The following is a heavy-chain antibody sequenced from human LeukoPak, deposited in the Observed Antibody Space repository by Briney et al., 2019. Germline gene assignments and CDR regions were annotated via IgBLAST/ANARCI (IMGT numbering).Heavy chain of an antibody. CDR3: ARDKGYSSSWYWTGGMDV. Sequence: PSETLSLTCTVSGGSISSYYWSWIRQPPGKGLEWIGYIYYSGSTNYNPSLKSRVTISVDTSKNQFSLKLSSVTAADTAVYYCARDKGYSSSWYWTGGMDVWGQGTTVTVSS. CDR2: IYYSGST. CDR1: GGSISSYY. D-gene: IGHD6-13*01. J-gene: IGHJ6*02. V-gene: IGHV4-59*01.